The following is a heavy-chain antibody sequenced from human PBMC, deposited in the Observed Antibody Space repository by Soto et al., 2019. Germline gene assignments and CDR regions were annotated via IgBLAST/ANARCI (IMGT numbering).Heavy chain of an antibody. Sequence: ASVKVSCKVSGYTLTELSMHWVRQAPGKGLEWMGIINPSGGSTSYAQKFQGRVTMTRDTSTSTVYMELSSLRSEDTAVYYCAREDSSSFTQMDVCGQGTTVTVSS. J-gene: IGHJ6*02. CDR2: INPSGGST. CDR1: GYTLTELS. CDR3: AREDSSSFTQMDV. D-gene: IGHD6-13*01. V-gene: IGHV1-46*01.